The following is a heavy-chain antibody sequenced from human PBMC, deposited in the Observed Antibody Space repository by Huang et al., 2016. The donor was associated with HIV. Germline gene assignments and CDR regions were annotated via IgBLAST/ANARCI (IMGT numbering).Heavy chain of an antibody. Sequence: EVQLVESGGGSVQPGGSLLLSCAASGSNLNAMHWYRQASGKVLEWVGRSRNTANNYATAYAASVRGRFTCSRDDSRSTAYLQMTSLRIEDTALYYCIILDGDYWGLGILVTVSS. CDR1: GSNLNA. CDR2: SRNTANNYAT. CDR3: IILDGDY. V-gene: IGHV3-73*01. J-gene: IGHJ4*02. D-gene: IGHD3-3*02.